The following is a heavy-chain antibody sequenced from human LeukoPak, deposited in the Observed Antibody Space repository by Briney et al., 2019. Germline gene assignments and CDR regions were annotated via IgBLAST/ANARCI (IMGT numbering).Heavy chain of an antibody. CDR1: GGSISTYY. Sequence: PSETLSLTCTVSGGSISTYYWSWIRQPPGKGLGWIGYIDYSGSTNYNPSLKSRVTMSVDTSKHQFSLKLSSVTAADTAVYYCARVGSYCFDYWGQGTLVTVSS. CDR2: IDYSGST. CDR3: ARVGSYCFDY. D-gene: IGHD3-10*01. V-gene: IGHV4-59*01. J-gene: IGHJ4*02.